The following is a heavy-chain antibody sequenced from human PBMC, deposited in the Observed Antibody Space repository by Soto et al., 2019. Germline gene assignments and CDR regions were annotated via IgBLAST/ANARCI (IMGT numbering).Heavy chain of an antibody. J-gene: IGHJ4*02. V-gene: IGHV3-7*03. Sequence: GGSLRLSCTASGFTFSDYWMSWVRQAPGKGLEWVANIKFDGSEKQYVDSVKGRFSISRDNSRNSLFLQMNSLRAGDTAVYYCVKDGGYCSSTTCYSPRNHYFDSWGQGTLVTVSS. D-gene: IGHD2-2*01. CDR3: VKDGGYCSSTTCYSPRNHYFDS. CDR2: IKFDGSEK. CDR1: GFTFSDYW.